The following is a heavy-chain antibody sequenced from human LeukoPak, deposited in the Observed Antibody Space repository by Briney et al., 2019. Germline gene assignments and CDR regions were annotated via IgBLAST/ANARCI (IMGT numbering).Heavy chain of an antibody. CDR3: AKTGDYFDSSGYYRPDAFDI. V-gene: IGHV3-23*01. Sequence: PGGSLRLSCAASGFTFSSYAMSWVRQAPGKGLEWVSAISGSGSNTYYADSVKGRFTISRDNSQSTLYLQMNSLRAEDTAVYYCAKTGDYFDSSGYYRPDAFDIWGRGTMVTVSS. CDR1: GFTFSSYA. D-gene: IGHD3-22*01. CDR2: ISGSGSNT. J-gene: IGHJ3*02.